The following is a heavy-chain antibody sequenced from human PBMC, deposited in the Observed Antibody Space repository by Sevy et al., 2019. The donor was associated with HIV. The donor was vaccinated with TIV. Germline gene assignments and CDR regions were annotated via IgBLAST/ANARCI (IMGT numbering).Heavy chain of an antibody. Sequence: GGSLRLSCAASGFTFSSYWMHWVRQAPGKGLVWVSRINGDGSSTSYADSVKGRFTISRDNAKNTLYLHMNSLRAEDTAVYYCASAPYYYDSSGYLFDYWGQGTLVTVSS. V-gene: IGHV3-74*01. CDR1: GFTFSSYW. CDR2: INGDGSST. D-gene: IGHD3-22*01. CDR3: ASAPYYYDSSGYLFDY. J-gene: IGHJ4*02.